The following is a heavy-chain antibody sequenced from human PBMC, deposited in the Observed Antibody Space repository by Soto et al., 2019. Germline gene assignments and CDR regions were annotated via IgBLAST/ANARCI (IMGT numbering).Heavy chain of an antibody. D-gene: IGHD3-9*01. V-gene: IGHV4-31*03. CDR3: ASQVYDILTGYYYFDY. CDR1: GGSISSGGYY. CDR2: IYYSGST. Sequence: KSSETLSLTCTVSGGSISSGGYYWSWIRQHPGKGLEWIGYIYYSGSTYYNPSLKSRVTISVDTSKNQFSLKLSSVTAADTAVYYCASQVYDILTGYYYFDYWGQGTLVTVSS. J-gene: IGHJ4*02.